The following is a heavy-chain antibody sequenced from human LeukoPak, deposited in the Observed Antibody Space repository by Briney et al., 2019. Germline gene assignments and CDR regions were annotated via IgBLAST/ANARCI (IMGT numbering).Heavy chain of an antibody. CDR3: ARSSRVLHYYDSTAYWYFDL. CDR2: IYYSGST. D-gene: IGHD3-22*01. V-gene: IGHV4-59*01. CDR1: GGSISSYY. J-gene: IGHJ2*01. Sequence: PSETLSLTCTVSGGSISSYYWSWIRQPPGKGLEWIGYIYYSGSTNYNPSLKSRVTISVDTSKNQFSLKLSSVTAADTAVYYCARSSRVLHYYDSTAYWYFDLWGRGTLVTVSS.